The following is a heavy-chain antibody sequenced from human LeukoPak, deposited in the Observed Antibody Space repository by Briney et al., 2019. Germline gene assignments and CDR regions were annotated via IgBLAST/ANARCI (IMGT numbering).Heavy chain of an antibody. CDR1: VFTITDYA. CDR3: AKNRGTGMAFYDY. D-gene: IGHD5-18*01. V-gene: IGHV3-23*01. CDR2: ISGSGGNT. Sequence: GGSLRLSCAASVFTITDYAMTWVRQAPGKGLEWVSAISGSGGNTYYADSVKGRFTSSRDNSKSTLYLQMSNLRAEDTAVYYCAKNRGTGMAFYDYWGQGTQVTVSS. J-gene: IGHJ4*02.